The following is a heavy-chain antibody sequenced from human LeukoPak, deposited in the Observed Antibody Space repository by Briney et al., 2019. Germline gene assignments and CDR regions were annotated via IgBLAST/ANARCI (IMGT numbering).Heavy chain of an antibody. J-gene: IGHJ4*02. Sequence: SVKVSCKASGYTFTSYGISWVRQAPGQGLEWMGGIIPIFGTANYAQKFQGRVTITADESTSTAYMELGSLRSEDTAVYYCARSAGYSSGWAFDYFDYWGQGTLVTVSS. CDR2: IIPIFGTA. V-gene: IGHV1-69*13. D-gene: IGHD6-19*01. CDR3: ARSAGYSSGWAFDYFDY. CDR1: GYTFTSYG.